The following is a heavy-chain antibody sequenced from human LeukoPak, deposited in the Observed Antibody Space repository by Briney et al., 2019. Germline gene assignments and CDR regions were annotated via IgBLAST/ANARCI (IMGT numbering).Heavy chain of an antibody. D-gene: IGHD5-12*01. CDR1: GGSFSGYY. J-gene: IGHJ4*02. Sequence: SETLSLTCAVYGGSFSGYYWSWIRQPPGKGLEWIGEINHSGSTNYNPSLKSRVTISVDTSKNQFSLNLTSVTAADTAVYYCARGPSFSGYVNYWGQGALVTVSS. CDR2: INHSGST. CDR3: ARGPSFSGYVNY. V-gene: IGHV4-34*01.